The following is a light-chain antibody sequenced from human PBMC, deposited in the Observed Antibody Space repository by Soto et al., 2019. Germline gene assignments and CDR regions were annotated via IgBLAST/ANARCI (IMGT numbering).Light chain of an antibody. CDR3: SSHASSGTLV. CDR2: DVS. J-gene: IGLJ3*02. V-gene: IGLV2-14*01. Sequence: QSALTQPASVSGSPGQSITISCTGTSSDVGGYNYVSWYQQHPDKAPKLIISDVSKRPSGVSDRFSGSKSGNTASLTISGLQAEDEADYFCSSHASSGTLVFGGGTKLTVL. CDR1: SSDVGGYNY.